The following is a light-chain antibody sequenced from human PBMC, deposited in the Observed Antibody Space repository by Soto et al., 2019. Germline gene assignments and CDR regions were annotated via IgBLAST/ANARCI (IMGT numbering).Light chain of an antibody. Sequence: EIVLTQSPATLSLSPGERATLSCRASQSVSSYFAWYQQKPGQAPRLLIYDASNRATGIPARFSGSGSGTDFTLTISSLEPEDFAVYNCQQRSNWPRTFGQGTKLEIK. CDR1: QSVSSY. J-gene: IGKJ2*01. CDR3: QQRSNWPRT. CDR2: DAS. V-gene: IGKV3-11*01.